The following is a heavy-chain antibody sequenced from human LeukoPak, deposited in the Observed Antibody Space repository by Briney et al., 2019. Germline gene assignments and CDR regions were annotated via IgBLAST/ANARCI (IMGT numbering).Heavy chain of an antibody. J-gene: IGHJ6*03. CDR3: ARIGSSWYYSVAGTLKDYYMDV. V-gene: IGHV4-61*02. Sequence: SETLSLTCTVSGGSISSGSYYWSWIRQPAGKGLEWIGRIYTSGSTNYNPSHKSQVTISVDTSKNQFSLKLSSVTAADTAVYYCARIGSSWYYSVAGTLKDYYMDVWGKGTTVTISS. D-gene: IGHD6-19*01. CDR1: GGSISSGSYY. CDR2: IYTSGST.